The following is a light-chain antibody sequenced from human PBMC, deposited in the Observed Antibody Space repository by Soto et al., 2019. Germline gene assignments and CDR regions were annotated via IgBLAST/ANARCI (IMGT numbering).Light chain of an antibody. CDR1: QGISSF. CDR2: VAS. CDR3: QQVNSYPFT. V-gene: IGKV1-9*01. Sequence: DIQLTQSPLYLSSSVGDRVTIICRASQGISSFFAWYQQKPGRAPKLLVNVASNLERGVPSRFSGSGSGAEFTLTISSLQPEDFTTYYCQQVNSYPFTFGHGTRVDIQ. J-gene: IGKJ3*01.